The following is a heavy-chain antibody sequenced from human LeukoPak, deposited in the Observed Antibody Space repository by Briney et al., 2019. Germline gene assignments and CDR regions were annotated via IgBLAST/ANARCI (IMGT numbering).Heavy chain of an antibody. CDR3: ARDKYGGNSNAFDI. J-gene: IGHJ3*02. V-gene: IGHV3-74*01. D-gene: IGHD4-23*01. Sequence: GGSLRLSCAASGFPFSSYLMQWVRHVPGKGVVWVARICKDDSRTPYADYVQGRFTISRDSAKNTLYLQMNSLRAEGTAVYYCARDKYGGNSNAFDIWGQGTLVTVSS. CDR2: ICKDDSRT. CDR1: GFPFSSYL.